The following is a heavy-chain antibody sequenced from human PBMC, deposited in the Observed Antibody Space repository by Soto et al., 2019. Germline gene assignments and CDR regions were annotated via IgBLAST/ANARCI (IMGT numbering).Heavy chain of an antibody. CDR1: GFTFSSYE. J-gene: IGHJ6*02. V-gene: IGHV3-48*03. CDR2: ISSSGSTI. Sequence: PGGSLGLSCAASGFTFSSYEMNWVRQAPGKGLEWVSYISSSGSTIYYADSVKGRFTISRDNAKNSLYLQMNSLRAEDTAVYYCARDLLPVYYYYYGMDVWGQGTTVTVSS. CDR3: ARDLLPVYYYYYGMDV.